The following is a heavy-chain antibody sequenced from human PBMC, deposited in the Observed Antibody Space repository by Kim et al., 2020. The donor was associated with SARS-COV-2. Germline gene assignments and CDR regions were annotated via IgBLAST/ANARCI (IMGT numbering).Heavy chain of an antibody. Sequence: SETLSLTCTVSSGSISSSSYYWTWIRQPPGKGLEWIGSIYYSGSTYHNPSLKSRVTISVDTSKNQFSLRLSSVTAADTAVYYCARQYYGMDGWGQGTTVTVSS. J-gene: IGHJ6*02. CDR2: IYYSGST. CDR3: ARQYYGMDG. V-gene: IGHV4-39*01. CDR1: SGSISSSSYY.